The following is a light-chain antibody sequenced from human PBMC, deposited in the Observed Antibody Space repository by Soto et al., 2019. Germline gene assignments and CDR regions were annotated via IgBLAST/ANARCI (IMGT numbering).Light chain of an antibody. V-gene: IGKV2-28*01. CDR1: QSLLHSNGYNY. J-gene: IGKJ4*01. CDR3: QPDNYWPLT. Sequence: DIVMTQSPLSLPVTPGEPASISCRSSQSLLHSNGYNYVDWYLQKPGQSPQLLIYLGSNRASGVPHLFSGSRSGPEFTTTITGLQSEDFALDYDQPDNYWPLTFGGGTKVESK. CDR2: LGS.